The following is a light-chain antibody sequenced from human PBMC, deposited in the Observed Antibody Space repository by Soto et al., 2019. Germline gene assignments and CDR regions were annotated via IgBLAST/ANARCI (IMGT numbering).Light chain of an antibody. Sequence: QSVLTQPPSASGTPGQRVTISCSGSSSNIGSNTVNWYQQLPRTAPKLLIYSNDERPSGVPDRFSGSTSGTSASLAISGLHSEDEADYYCAAWDGGLNGVVFGGGTKLTVL. CDR1: SSNIGSNT. V-gene: IGLV1-44*01. J-gene: IGLJ3*02. CDR2: SND. CDR3: AAWDGGLNGVV.